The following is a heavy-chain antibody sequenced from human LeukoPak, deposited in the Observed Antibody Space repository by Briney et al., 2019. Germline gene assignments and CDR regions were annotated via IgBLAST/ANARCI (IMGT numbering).Heavy chain of an antibody. D-gene: IGHD2-2*01. CDR2: VSYDGSNK. J-gene: IGHJ5*02. CDR1: GFTFSSYA. Sequence: GGSLGLSCAASGFTFSSYAMHWVRQAPGKGLEWVAVVSYDGSNKYYADSVKGRFTISRDNSKNTLYLQMNSLRAEDTAVYYCARDGVALPESWGQGTLVTVSS. CDR3: ARDGVALPES. V-gene: IGHV3-30-3*01.